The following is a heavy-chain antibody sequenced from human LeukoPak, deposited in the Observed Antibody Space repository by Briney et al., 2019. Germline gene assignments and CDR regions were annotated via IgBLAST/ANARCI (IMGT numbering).Heavy chain of an antibody. Sequence: SETLSLTCSVSGDSISSASYYWGWIRQPPGKGLEWIGSIYYSGSTQYNPSLKSRVTISVDTSKNQFSLKLRSVTAADTAVYYCAGGGYGSATMPFDYWGQGTLVTVSS. V-gene: IGHV4-39*07. CDR2: IYYSGST. CDR1: GDSISSASYY. CDR3: AGGGYGSATMPFDY. D-gene: IGHD2-2*01. J-gene: IGHJ4*02.